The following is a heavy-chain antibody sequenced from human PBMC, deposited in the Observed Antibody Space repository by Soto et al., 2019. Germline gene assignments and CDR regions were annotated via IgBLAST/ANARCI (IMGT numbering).Heavy chain of an antibody. Sequence: SETLSLTCTVSGGSISSSIYYWGWIRQPPGKGLEWIGSIYYSGSTYYNPSLKSRVTISVDTSKNQFSLKLSSVTAADTAVYYCARYSSSSGFYYGMDVWGQGTTVTVSS. CDR1: GGSISSSIYY. CDR3: ARYSSSSGFYYGMDV. CDR2: IYYSGST. D-gene: IGHD6-6*01. J-gene: IGHJ6*02. V-gene: IGHV4-39*01.